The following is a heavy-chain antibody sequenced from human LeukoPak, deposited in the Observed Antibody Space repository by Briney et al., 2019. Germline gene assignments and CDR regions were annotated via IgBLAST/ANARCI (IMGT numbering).Heavy chain of an antibody. V-gene: IGHV3-74*01. CDR3: AKDRGDQGSDAFDV. CDR2: IVSDGSGA. D-gene: IGHD2-21*01. CDR1: GFTFSSHW. J-gene: IGHJ3*01. Sequence: GGSLRLSCAASGFTFSSHWMHWVRQAPGKGLVWISRIVSDGSGATYVDSVKGRFTTSRDNAKNTLYLQMNNLRAEDMALYYCAKDRGDQGSDAFDVWGQGTMVTVSS.